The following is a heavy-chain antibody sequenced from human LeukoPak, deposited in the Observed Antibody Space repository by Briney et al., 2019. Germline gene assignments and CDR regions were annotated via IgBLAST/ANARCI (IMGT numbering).Heavy chain of an antibody. CDR3: ARNWGPASDNYYFYGMDV. J-gene: IGHJ6*02. CDR1: GYTFTTYG. CDR2: ISAYNGNT. D-gene: IGHD7-27*01. Sequence: GASVKVSCKASGYTFTTYGITWVRQAPGQGPEWMGWISAYNGNTKYAEKFQGRVTLATDTFTSTAYMELRSLRSDDSAIYYCARNWGPASDNYYFYGMDVWGQGTTVTVSS. V-gene: IGHV1-18*01.